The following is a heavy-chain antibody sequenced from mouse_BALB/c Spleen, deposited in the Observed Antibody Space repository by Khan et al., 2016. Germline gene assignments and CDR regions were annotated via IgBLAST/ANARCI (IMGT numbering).Heavy chain of an antibody. CDR1: GYTFTTYW. Sequence: QVQLKQSGAELARPGASVKLSCKASGYTFTTYWMPWVKQRPGQGLAWIGAIYPGAGDTRYTQKFKGKAPLTADKSSRTTYMQLSSLACEDAAVYCCARGNSYYECDYGGQGTTLRVAS. CDR2: IYPGAGDT. D-gene: IGHD2-10*01. J-gene: IGHJ2*01. V-gene: IGHV1-87*01. CDR3: ARGNSYYECDY.